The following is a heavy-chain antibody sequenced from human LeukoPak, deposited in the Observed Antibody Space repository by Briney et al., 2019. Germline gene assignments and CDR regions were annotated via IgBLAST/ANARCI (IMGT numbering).Heavy chain of an antibody. CDR2: INHSGST. J-gene: IGHJ4*02. Sequence: KPSETLSLTCAVYGGSFSGYYWSWIRQPPGKGLEWIGEINHSGSTNYNPSLKSRVTISVDTSKNQFSLKLSSVTAADTAVYYCARRMAVIRFPYSFYYWGQGTLVTVSS. CDR3: ARRMAVIRFPYSFYY. D-gene: IGHD3-3*01. V-gene: IGHV4-34*01. CDR1: GGSFSGYY.